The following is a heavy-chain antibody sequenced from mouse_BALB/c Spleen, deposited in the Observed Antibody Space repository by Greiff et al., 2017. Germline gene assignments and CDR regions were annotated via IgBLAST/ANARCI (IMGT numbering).Heavy chain of an antibody. V-gene: IGHV5-6-5*01. J-gene: IGHJ2*01. CDR3: ARGRGYGPNYFDY. Sequence: EVKLMESGGGLVKPGGSLKLSCAASGFTFSSYAMSWVRQTPEKRLEWVASISSGGSTYYPDSVKGRFTISRDNARNILYLQMSSLRSEDTAMYYCARGRGYGPNYFDYWGQGTTLTVSS. D-gene: IGHD2-10*02. CDR1: GFTFSSYA. CDR2: ISSGGST.